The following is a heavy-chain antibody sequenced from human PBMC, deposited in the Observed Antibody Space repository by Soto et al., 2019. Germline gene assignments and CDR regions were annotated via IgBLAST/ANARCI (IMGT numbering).Heavy chain of an antibody. CDR3: VRDGTKTLRDWFDP. D-gene: IGHD1-1*01. Sequence: VQLQESGPGLVKPSETLSLTCTVSGASISGFYWSWIRKSAGKGLEWIGRIYATGTTDYTPSLKSRVMMSVDTSKQQFSLKLRSVTAADTAVYYCVRDGTKTLRDWFDPWGQGISVTVSS. CDR2: IYATGTT. V-gene: IGHV4-4*07. CDR1: GASISGFY. J-gene: IGHJ5*02.